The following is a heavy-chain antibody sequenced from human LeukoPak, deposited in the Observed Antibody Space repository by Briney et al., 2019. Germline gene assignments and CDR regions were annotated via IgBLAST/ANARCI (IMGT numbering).Heavy chain of an antibody. Sequence: GGSLRLSCAASGFTFSSYSMNWVRQAPGKGLEWVSSISSSSSYIYYADSVKGRFTISRDNAKNSLYLQMNSLRAEDTAVYYCASNYDSSNYYGFDYWGQGTRVTVSS. V-gene: IGHV3-21*01. J-gene: IGHJ4*02. CDR2: ISSSSSYI. CDR1: GFTFSSYS. CDR3: ASNYDSSNYYGFDY. D-gene: IGHD3-22*01.